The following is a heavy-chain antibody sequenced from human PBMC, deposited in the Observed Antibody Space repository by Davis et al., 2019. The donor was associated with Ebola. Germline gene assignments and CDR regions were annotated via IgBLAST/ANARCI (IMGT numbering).Heavy chain of an antibody. J-gene: IGHJ5*02. D-gene: IGHD2-2*01. CDR2: INHSGST. V-gene: IGHV4-34*01. Sequence: MPSETLSLTCAVYGRSFSGYYCSWIRQPPGKGLEWIGEINHSGSTNYNPSLKSRVTISVDTAKNQFSLKLSSVTAADTAVYYCARGKYQLPRRGWFDPWGQGTLVTVSS. CDR1: GRSFSGYY. CDR3: ARGKYQLPRRGWFDP.